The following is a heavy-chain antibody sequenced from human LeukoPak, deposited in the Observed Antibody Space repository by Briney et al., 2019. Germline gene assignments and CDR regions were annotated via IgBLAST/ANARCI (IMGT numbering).Heavy chain of an antibody. CDR3: PSSVLTILGVISDY. D-gene: IGHD3-3*01. V-gene: IGHV3-30*04. Sequence: GGSLRLSCTASGFTFSDHAMHWVRQAPGKGLEWVTVISYHARDQFYADSVKGRLTVSRDNSRNILYLQMNSLRVEDSAVYYCPSSVLTILGVISDYWGQGTLVTVSS. CDR1: GFTFSDHA. J-gene: IGHJ4*02. CDR2: ISYHARDQ.